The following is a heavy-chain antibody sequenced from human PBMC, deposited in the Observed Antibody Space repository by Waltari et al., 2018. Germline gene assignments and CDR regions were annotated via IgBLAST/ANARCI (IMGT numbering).Heavy chain of an antibody. CDR3: TTLDAPWGG. V-gene: IGHV3-15*01. CDR2: IKSKSDGAIT. D-gene: IGHD7-27*01. Sequence: EVQMVESGGGLVKPGDSLRLSCAASGFTFTPAWLTWVRQAPGKGLEWVGRIKSKSDGAITDFAAPVRGSFSISRDDSQNMVFLQMNSLRTEDTAVYYCTTLDAPWGGWGHGTLVTVSS. CDR1: GFTFTPAW. J-gene: IGHJ4*01.